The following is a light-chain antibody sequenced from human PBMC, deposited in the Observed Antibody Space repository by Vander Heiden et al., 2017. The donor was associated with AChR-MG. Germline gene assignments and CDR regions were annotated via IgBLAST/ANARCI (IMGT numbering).Light chain of an antibody. CDR1: SSDIGGYNY. CDR2: YVT. V-gene: IGLV2-14*03. J-gene: IGLJ1*01. CDR3: ASYTSSSSLPYV. Sequence: QSALTQPASVSGSPRQSITISCTGTSSDIGGYNYVSWYQHHPGKAPKFMIYYVTKRPSGVSNRFSGSKSGNTASLTISGLLAEDEADYYCASYTSSSSLPYVFGTGTKVTVL.